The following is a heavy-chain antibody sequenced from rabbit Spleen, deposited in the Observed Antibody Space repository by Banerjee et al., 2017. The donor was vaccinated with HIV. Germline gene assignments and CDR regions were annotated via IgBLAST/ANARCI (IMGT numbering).Heavy chain of an antibody. CDR1: GFSFSDRCV. J-gene: IGHJ6*01. V-gene: IGHV1S45*01. D-gene: IGHD7-1*01. CDR2: INAATGSA. CDR3: ARDTGTSFSSYGMDL. Sequence: QEQLVESGGGLVKPEGSLKLSCKASGFSFSDRCVMCWVRQAPGKGLEWIASINAATGSAVYATWAKGRFTFSKTSSTTVTLQMTSLTVADTATYFCARDTGTSFSSYGMDLWGQGTLVTVS.